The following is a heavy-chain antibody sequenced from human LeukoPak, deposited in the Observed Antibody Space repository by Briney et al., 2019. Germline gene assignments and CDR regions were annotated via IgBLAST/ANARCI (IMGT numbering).Heavy chain of an antibody. V-gene: IGHV3-9*01. Sequence: PGRSLRLSCAASGFTFDDYAMHWVRQAPGKGLEWVSGISWNSGSIGYADSVKGRFTISRDNAKNSLYLQMNSLRAEDTAVYYCARPHYDSGYGMDVWGQGTTVTVSS. CDR1: GFTFDDYA. CDR2: ISWNSGSI. J-gene: IGHJ6*02. D-gene: IGHD3-3*01. CDR3: ARPHYDSGYGMDV.